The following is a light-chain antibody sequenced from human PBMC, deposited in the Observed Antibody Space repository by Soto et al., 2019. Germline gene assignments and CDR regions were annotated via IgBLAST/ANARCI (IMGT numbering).Light chain of an antibody. J-gene: IGKJ4*01. CDR3: QQYNNWPLT. V-gene: IGKV3-15*01. Sequence: IGMNESLATLSVHPGKRATLSCRASQSVSSNLAWYQQKPGQAPRLLIYGASTRATGIPARFSGSGSGTEFTLTISSLQSEDFAVYYCQQYNNWPLTFGGGTKVDIK. CDR1: QSVSSN. CDR2: GAS.